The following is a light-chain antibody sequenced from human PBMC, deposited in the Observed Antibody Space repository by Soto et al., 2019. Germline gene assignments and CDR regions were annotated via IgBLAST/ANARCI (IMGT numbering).Light chain of an antibody. CDR2: GAS. V-gene: IGKV3-20*01. J-gene: IGKJ1*01. Sequence: ENILTPSPSPPSFFPGEKDTPPLQALQSVSSSYLVWYQQKPGQAPRLLIYGASNRATGIPDRFSGSGSGTDFTLTISRLEPEDFAVYYCQQYGSSRWTFGQGTKVDIK. CDR3: QQYGSSRWT. CDR1: QSVSSSY.